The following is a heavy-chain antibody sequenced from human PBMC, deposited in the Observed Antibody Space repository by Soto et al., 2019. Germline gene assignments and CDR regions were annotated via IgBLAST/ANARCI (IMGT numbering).Heavy chain of an antibody. CDR3: ARASPYYYDSSGSNWFDP. D-gene: IGHD3-22*01. Sequence: ASVKVSCKASGYTFTGYGISWVRQAPGQGLEWMGWISAYNGNTNYAQKLQGRVTMTTDTSTSTAYMELRSLRSDDTAVYYCARASPYYYDSSGSNWFDPWGQGTLVTVSS. CDR2: ISAYNGNT. J-gene: IGHJ5*02. CDR1: GYTFTGYG. V-gene: IGHV1-18*01.